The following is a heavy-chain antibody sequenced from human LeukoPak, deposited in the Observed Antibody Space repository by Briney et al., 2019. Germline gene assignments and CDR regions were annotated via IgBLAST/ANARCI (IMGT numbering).Heavy chain of an antibody. J-gene: IGHJ3*02. CDR3: ARGPRRYYDSSGYHPGYRAFDI. D-gene: IGHD3-22*01. V-gene: IGHV4-34*01. Sequence: PSETLSLTCAVYGGSFSGYYWSWIRQPPGKGLEWIGEINHSGSTNYNPSLKSRVTISVDTSKNQSSLKLSSVTAADTAVYYCARGPRRYYDSSGYHPGYRAFDIWGQGTMVTVSS. CDR1: GGSFSGYY. CDR2: INHSGST.